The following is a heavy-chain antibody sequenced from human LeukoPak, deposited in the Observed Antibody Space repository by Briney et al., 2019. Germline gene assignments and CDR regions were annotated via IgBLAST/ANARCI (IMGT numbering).Heavy chain of an antibody. D-gene: IGHD2-8*01. J-gene: IGHJ3*01. CDR2: IYHSGNT. V-gene: IGHV4-38-2*02. CDR3: ARQYCTNGVCSYAFDV. CDR1: DFSITNGFY. Sequence: SETLSLTCTVSDFSITNGFYWDWIRQPPGKGLEWIGSIYHSGNTYYNPSLKSRLTLSVDTSKNQFSLMLTSVTAADTAVYYCARQYCTNGVCSYAFDVWGQGTMVTVSS.